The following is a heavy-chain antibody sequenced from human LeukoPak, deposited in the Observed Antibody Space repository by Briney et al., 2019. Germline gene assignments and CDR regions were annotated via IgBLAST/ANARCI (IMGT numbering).Heavy chain of an antibody. J-gene: IGHJ4*02. CDR3: ARVPSSGRYDY. CDR1: GFTFSSYS. Sequence: GGSLRLSCAASGFTFSSYSMNWVRQAPGKGLEWVSSISSGSSYVYYADSVKGRFTISRDNAKNSLYLQMNSLRAEDTAVYYCARVPSSGRYDYWGQGTLVTVSS. V-gene: IGHV3-21*01. CDR2: ISSGSSYV. D-gene: IGHD6-19*01.